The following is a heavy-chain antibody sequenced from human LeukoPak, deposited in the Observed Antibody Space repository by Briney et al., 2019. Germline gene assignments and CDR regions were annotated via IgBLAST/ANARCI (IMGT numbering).Heavy chain of an antibody. V-gene: IGHV4-39*01. CDR3: ARHKRGIAASHGRVFDP. J-gene: IGHJ5*02. Sequence: PSQTLSLTCTVSGGSISSGDYYWSWIRQPPGKGLEWIGSIYYSGYTYYNPSLKSRVTISVDTSKNQFSLKLSSVTAADTAVYYCARHKRGIAASHGRVFDPWGQGTLVTVSS. CDR1: GGSISSGDYY. CDR2: IYYSGYT. D-gene: IGHD6-13*01.